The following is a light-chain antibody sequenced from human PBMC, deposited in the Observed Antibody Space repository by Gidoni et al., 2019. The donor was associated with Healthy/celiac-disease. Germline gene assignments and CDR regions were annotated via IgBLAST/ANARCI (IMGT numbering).Light chain of an antibody. CDR2: AAS. CDR1: QSISSY. V-gene: IGKV1D-8*01. J-gene: IGKJ2*01. Sequence: IRMTQSPSLLSASAGDRVTISCRMSQSISSYLAWYQQKPGKAPELLIYAASTLQSGVPSRFSGSGSGTDFTLTISCLQSEDFATYYCQQYYSFPYTFGQGTKLEIK. CDR3: QQYYSFPYT.